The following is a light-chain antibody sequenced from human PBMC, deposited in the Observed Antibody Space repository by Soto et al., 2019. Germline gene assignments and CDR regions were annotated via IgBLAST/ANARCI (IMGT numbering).Light chain of an antibody. Sequence: EIVMTQSPATLSVSPGERATLSCSASQSVSSNLAWYQQKPGRAPRLLIYGASTRVTGVPARFSGSGSGTEFTLTIGSLQSEDFAVYYCQQYNNWPPWAFGQGTKVEIK. CDR2: GAS. CDR1: QSVSSN. CDR3: QQYNNWPPWA. V-gene: IGKV3-15*01. J-gene: IGKJ1*01.